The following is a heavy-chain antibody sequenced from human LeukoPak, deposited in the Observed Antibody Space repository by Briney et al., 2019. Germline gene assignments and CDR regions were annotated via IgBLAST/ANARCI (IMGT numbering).Heavy chain of an antibody. Sequence: GGSLRLSCAASGFAFTTYWMTWVRQAPGKGLEWVANINLDGSEVHYVDSLKDRFTISRDNARNSLSLQMNSLRAEDTAVYYCASGRHDFVHWSHGTLVTVSS. V-gene: IGHV3-7*01. CDR1: GFAFTTYW. J-gene: IGHJ4*01. CDR2: INLDGSEV. D-gene: IGHD3-16*01. CDR3: ASGRHDFVH.